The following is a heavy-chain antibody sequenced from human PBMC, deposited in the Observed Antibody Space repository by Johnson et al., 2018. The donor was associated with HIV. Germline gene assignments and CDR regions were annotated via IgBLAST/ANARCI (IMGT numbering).Heavy chain of an antibody. Sequence: VQLVESGGGVVQPGRSLRLSCAASGFTVSSNYMSWVRQAPGKWLEWVSRINSDGSSTSYADSVKGRFTISRDNAKNTLYLQMNSLRAEDTAVYYCTTWYSLVSGAFDIWGQGTMVTVSS. CDR3: TTWYSLVSGAFDI. CDR2: INSDGSST. J-gene: IGHJ3*02. V-gene: IGHV3-74*02. CDR1: GFTVSSNY. D-gene: IGHD6-13*01.